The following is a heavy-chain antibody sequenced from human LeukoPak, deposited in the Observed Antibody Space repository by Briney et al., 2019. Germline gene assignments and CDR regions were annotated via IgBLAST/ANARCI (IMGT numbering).Heavy chain of an antibody. CDR1: GFTFSGYS. CDR2: ISSSSSYI. CDR3: ARDGDSSGYYVVSY. J-gene: IGHJ4*02. Sequence: GGSLRLSCAASGFTFSGYSMNWVRQAPGKGLEWVSSISSSSSYIYYADSVKGRFTISRDNAKNSLYLQMNSLRAEDTAVYYCARDGDSSGYYVVSYWGQGTLVTVSS. V-gene: IGHV3-21*01. D-gene: IGHD3-22*01.